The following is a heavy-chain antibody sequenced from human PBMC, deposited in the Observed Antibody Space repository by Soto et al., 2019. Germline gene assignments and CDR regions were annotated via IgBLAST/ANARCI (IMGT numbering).Heavy chain of an antibody. V-gene: IGHV2-5*02. CDR3: ARRRGTGYFDC. J-gene: IGHJ4*02. Sequence: QITLKESGPMLLKPTQTLTLTCTFSGFSLSTSGVGVGWIRQPPGKALEWLALIYWDDDKHYSPSLKIRLTITKDTSKNQVVLTMTNMDPVDTATYYCARRRGTGYFDCWGQGTLVTVSS. CDR2: IYWDDDK. CDR1: GFSLSTSGVG. D-gene: IGHD1-1*01.